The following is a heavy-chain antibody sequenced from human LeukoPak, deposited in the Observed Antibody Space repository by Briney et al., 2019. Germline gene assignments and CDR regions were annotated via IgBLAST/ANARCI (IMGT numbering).Heavy chain of an antibody. J-gene: IGHJ6*02. V-gene: IGHV3-9*01. CDR1: GFTFDDYA. CDR2: ITWNRDNI. CDR3: ARDLGSAITSALVLDV. D-gene: IGHD2-15*01. Sequence: PGRSLRLSCTVSGFTFDDYAMHWVRRTPGKGQEWVSGITWNRDNIGYGDSVKGRFTISRDNVKNVLYLQMNSLRPEDTALYYCARDLGSAITSALVLDVWGQGTTVIVS.